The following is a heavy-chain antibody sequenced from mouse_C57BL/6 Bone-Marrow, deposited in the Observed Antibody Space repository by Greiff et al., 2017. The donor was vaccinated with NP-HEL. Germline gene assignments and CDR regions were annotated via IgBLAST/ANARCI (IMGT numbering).Heavy chain of an antibody. J-gene: IGHJ2*01. CDR2: ISDGGSYT. Sequence: EVKLMESGGGLVKPGGSLKLSCAASGFTFSSYAMSWVRQTPEKRLEWVATISDGGSYTYYPDNVKGRFTISRDNAKNNLYLQMSHLKSEDTAMYYCARDMGTGTRDYWGQGTTLTVSS. CDR1: GFTFSSYA. D-gene: IGHD4-1*01. V-gene: IGHV5-4*01. CDR3: ARDMGTGTRDY.